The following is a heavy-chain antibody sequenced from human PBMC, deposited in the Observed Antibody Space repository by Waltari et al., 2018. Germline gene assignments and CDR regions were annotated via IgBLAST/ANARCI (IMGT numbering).Heavy chain of an antibody. CDR2: TDHSGST. V-gene: IGHV4-34*01. Sequence: QVQLQQWGAGLLKPSETLSLTCAVSGGSFSGYFWNWIRQAPGQGLEWIAETDHSGSTNYNPSLKSRVTISLDMSKNLFSLNLSSVTAADTAVFFCARGASVVTPWRRIMDVWGQGTTVTVSS. D-gene: IGHD2-21*02. J-gene: IGHJ6*02. CDR3: ARGASVVTPWRRIMDV. CDR1: GGSFSGYF.